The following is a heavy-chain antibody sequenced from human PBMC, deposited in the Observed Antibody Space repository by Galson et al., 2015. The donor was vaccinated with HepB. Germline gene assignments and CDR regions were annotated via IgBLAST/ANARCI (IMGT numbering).Heavy chain of an antibody. CDR3: TRQGRQLWGPMDV. Sequence: SLRLSCAASGFTFGGSNVHWVRQTSGKGLEWVGHIRSKSNNYATAYGTSVKGRFTISRDDSKNTAYLQMNSLQTEDTALYYCTRQGRQLWGPMDVWGQGTTVTVSS. V-gene: IGHV3-73*01. CDR2: IRSKSNNYAT. CDR1: GFTFGGSN. J-gene: IGHJ6*02. D-gene: IGHD1-1*01.